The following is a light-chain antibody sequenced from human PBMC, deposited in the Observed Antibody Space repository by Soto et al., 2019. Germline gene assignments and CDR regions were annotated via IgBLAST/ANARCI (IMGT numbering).Light chain of an antibody. CDR2: GNS. CDR1: SSNIGAGYD. V-gene: IGLV1-40*01. CDR3: QSYDSSPSGWV. J-gene: IGLJ3*02. Sequence: QSVLTQPPSVSGAPGQRVTISCTGSSSNIGAGYDVHWYQQLPGTAPKLLIYGNSNRPSGVPDRFSGSKSGTSASLAITGLQAEDEAEYYCQSYDSSPSGWVFGGGTKVTVL.